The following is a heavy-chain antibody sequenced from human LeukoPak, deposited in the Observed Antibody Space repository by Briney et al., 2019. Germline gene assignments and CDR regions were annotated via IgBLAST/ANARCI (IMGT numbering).Heavy chain of an antibody. V-gene: IGHV4-34*01. D-gene: IGHD3-9*01. CDR2: INHSGNT. J-gene: IGHJ4*02. CDR1: GGSISSYY. CDR3: ARVEGIYDISTGYYY. Sequence: SETLSLACTVSGGSISSYYWSWIRQPPGKGLEWIGEINHSGNTNYNPSLKSRVTISVDTSKNQLSLKLSSVTAADTAVYYCARVEGIYDISTGYYYWGQGTLVTVSS.